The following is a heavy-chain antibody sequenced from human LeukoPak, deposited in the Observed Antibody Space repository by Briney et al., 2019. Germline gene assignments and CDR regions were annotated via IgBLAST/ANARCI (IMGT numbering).Heavy chain of an antibody. CDR1: GYTFSNYA. J-gene: IGHJ4*02. Sequence: GGSLRLSCAASGYTFSNYAMSWVRQAPGKGLEWVSAISGSGGSTYYADSVKGRFTISRDNSKNTLYLQMNSLRAEDTAVYYCAKEDYGDDVPPGFGYWGQGTLVTVSS. D-gene: IGHD4-17*01. V-gene: IGHV3-23*01. CDR3: AKEDYGDDVPPGFGY. CDR2: ISGSGGST.